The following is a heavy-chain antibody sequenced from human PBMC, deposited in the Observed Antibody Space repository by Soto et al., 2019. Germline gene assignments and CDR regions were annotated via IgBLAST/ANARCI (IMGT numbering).Heavy chain of an antibody. J-gene: IGHJ4*02. D-gene: IGHD3-9*01. CDR2: IGTAGDT. V-gene: IGHV3-13*01. CDR1: GFTFSSYD. Sequence: SLRLSCAASGFTFSSYDMHWVRQATGKGLEWVSAIGTAGDTYYPGSVKGRFTISRENAKNSLYLQMNSLRAGDTAVYYCARSQTGRKFDYWGQGTLVTVSS. CDR3: ARSQTGRKFDY.